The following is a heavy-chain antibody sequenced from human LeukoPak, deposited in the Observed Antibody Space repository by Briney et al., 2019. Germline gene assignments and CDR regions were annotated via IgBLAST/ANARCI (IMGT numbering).Heavy chain of an antibody. D-gene: IGHD6-13*01. CDR3: ARLRSGIAAAGRDY. CDR1: GFTFSSYS. V-gene: IGHV3-21*01. Sequence: KPGRSLRLSCAASGFTFSSYSMNWVRQAPGKGLEWVSSISSSSNYIYYADSVKGRFTISRDNAKNSLYLQMNSLRAEDTAVYYCARLRSGIAAAGRDYWGQGTLVTVSS. CDR2: ISSSSNYI. J-gene: IGHJ4*02.